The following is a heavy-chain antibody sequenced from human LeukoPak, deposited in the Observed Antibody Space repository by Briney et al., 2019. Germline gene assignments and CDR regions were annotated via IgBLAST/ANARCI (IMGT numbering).Heavy chain of an antibody. CDR2: ISGSGGST. CDR1: GFTFSSYA. J-gene: IGHJ4*02. Sequence: GGSLRLSCAASGFTFSSYAMSWVRQAPGKGLEWVSAISGSGGSTYYADSVKGRFTISRDNSKNTLYLQMNSLRAEDTAVYYCVRTRVVVVVAAKRPDYWGQGTLVTVSS. V-gene: IGHV3-23*01. D-gene: IGHD2-15*01. CDR3: VRTRVVVVVAAKRPDY.